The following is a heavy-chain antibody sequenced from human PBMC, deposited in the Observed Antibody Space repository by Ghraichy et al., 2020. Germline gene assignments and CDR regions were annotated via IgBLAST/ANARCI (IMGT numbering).Heavy chain of an antibody. V-gene: IGHV1-3*01. CDR2: INGGSGNT. J-gene: IGHJ6*02. CDR1: GYTFTSYA. CDR3: ASLYFHHSSGYSVTDDMDV. Sequence: ASVKVSCKASGYTFTSYAMHWVRQAPGQRLEWMGWINGGSGNTLYSQKFQGRVTFTRDTSASTAYMEVSSLRSEDTAVYYCASLYFHHSSGYSVTDDMDVWGQGTTVTVSS. D-gene: IGHD3-22*01.